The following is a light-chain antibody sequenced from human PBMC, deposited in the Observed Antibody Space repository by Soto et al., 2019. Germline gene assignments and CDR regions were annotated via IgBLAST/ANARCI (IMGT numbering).Light chain of an antibody. Sequence: IPITQSPSSPSASLGDRVTITCRANYNIRNSLNWYQQKPREAPKLLIYASSSLESGVPSRFSGSASGTDFTLTINSLQPEDFATYYCQQSYSTPLTFGQGTKVDIK. CDR2: ASS. CDR1: YNIRNS. V-gene: IGKV1-39*01. CDR3: QQSYSTPLT. J-gene: IGKJ1*01.